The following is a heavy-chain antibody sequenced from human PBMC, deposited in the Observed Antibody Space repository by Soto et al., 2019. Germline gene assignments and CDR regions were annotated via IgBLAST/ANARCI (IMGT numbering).Heavy chain of an antibody. J-gene: IGHJ4*02. CDR1: GGTISSWY. CDR3: ARRYGSAIDY. D-gene: IGHD1-26*01. Sequence: QVQLQESGPGLVKPSETLSLTCTVSGGTISSWYWSWIRQPPGKGLEWIGYIYYSGSTNCNPSLKCRVTISVDTSKSQFSLNLSSVTAADTAVYYCARRYGSAIDYGGQGTLVTVSS. CDR2: IYYSGST. V-gene: IGHV4-59*08.